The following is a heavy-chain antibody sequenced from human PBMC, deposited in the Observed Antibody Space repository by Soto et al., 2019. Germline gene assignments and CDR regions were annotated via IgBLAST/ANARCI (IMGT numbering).Heavy chain of an antibody. Sequence: SVKVSCKASGGTFSSYAISWVRQAPGQGLEWMGGIIPIFGTANYAQNFQGRVTIAADESTNTAYMELSSLRSEDTAVYYCARDLGSGWYNCWGQGTLVTVSS. CDR1: GGTFSSYA. D-gene: IGHD6-19*01. CDR2: IIPIFGTA. CDR3: ARDLGSGWYNC. V-gene: IGHV1-69*13. J-gene: IGHJ4*02.